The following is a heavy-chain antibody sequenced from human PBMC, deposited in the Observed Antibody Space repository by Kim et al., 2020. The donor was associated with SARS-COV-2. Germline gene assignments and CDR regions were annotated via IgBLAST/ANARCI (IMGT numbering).Heavy chain of an antibody. J-gene: IGHJ4*02. V-gene: IGHV4-39*07. D-gene: IGHD3-16*02. CDR3: ARDSLVTSQNIVIPHDY. Sequence: LRSRVAISVDTSKNQFSLKLSSVTAADTAVYYCARDSLVTSQNIVIPHDYWGQGTLVTVSS.